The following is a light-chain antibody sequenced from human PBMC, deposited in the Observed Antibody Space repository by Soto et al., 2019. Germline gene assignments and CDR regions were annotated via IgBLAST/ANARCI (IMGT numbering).Light chain of an antibody. CDR3: QQYKNWPL. V-gene: IGKV3-15*01. CDR1: HSVNSH. Sequence: MMMTQSPATLSVSPGERVTLSCRTSHSVNSHVAWYQQKPGQAPRLLLYGASTRATGIPVRFSGSGFGTEFTLTISSLQSEGFAVYYCQQYKNWPLFGQGTRLDIK. J-gene: IGKJ5*01. CDR2: GAS.